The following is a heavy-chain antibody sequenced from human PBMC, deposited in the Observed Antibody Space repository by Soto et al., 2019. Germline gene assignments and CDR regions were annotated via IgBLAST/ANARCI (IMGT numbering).Heavy chain of an antibody. D-gene: IGHD3-10*01. CDR1: GGTFNSYF. J-gene: IGHJ4*02. V-gene: IGHV1-46*02. CDR3: ARPLTGAFDY. Sequence: QVQLVQSGAEVKKPGASVKISCKASGGTFNSYFMHWVRQAPGQGLEWMGKISPSGTTTSYAQRLQGRITMTRDTSTTTVYMELSSLRSDDTAIYYCARPLTGAFDYWGQGTLVTVSS. CDR2: ISPSGTTT.